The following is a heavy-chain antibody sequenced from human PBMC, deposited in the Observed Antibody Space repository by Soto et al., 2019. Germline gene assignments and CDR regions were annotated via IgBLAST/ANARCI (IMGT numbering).Heavy chain of an antibody. Sequence: SVSCGARMSVKLDSGWFRPQPGKGLEWIGFISYSGSTYYNLSLKSRITISVDTSKNQFSLNLSFVTAADTAVYFCARMSTKATCPYYIDIWGERT. CDR3: ARMSTKATCPYYIDI. D-gene: IGHD2-8*01. CDR1: CGARMSVKLD. CDR2: ISYSGST. V-gene: IGHV4-30-4*01. J-gene: IGHJ6*03.